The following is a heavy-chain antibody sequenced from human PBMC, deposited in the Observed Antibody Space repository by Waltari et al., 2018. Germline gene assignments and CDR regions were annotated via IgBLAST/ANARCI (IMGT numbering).Heavy chain of an antibody. J-gene: IGHJ4*02. CDR3: ASQLGVPGY. V-gene: IGHV3-74*01. CDR2: ISNEGSIT. D-gene: IGHD1-1*01. Sequence: EVQLVESGGGLVQPGGSLRLSCAASGFTFGNYWMYWVRQAPGKGLVGVALISNEGSITSYADSVKGRFTISRDNAQNTLYLQMNSLRAEDTAVYYCASQLGVPGYWGQGTLVTVSS. CDR1: GFTFGNYW.